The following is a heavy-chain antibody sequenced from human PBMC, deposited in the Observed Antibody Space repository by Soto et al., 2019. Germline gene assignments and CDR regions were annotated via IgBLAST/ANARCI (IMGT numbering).Heavy chain of an antibody. Sequence: ATLSLACAVCDISINSRSYYGGWIRQPPGQXXXXXXXXXXXXXXXXNPSLKHRVNISVDTSKNQFSLNLSSVTAADTAVYYCARGQESITMIVVAFDYWGQGTLVTVSS. CDR3: ARGQESITMIVVAFDY. D-gene: IGHD3-22*01. V-gene: IGHV4-39*07. J-gene: IGHJ4*02. CDR1: DISINSRSYY. CDR2: XXXXXXX.